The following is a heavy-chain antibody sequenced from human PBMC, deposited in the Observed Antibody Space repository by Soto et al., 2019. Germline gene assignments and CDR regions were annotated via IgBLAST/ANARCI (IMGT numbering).Heavy chain of an antibody. CDR2: ISGSGTYT. V-gene: IGHV3-23*01. CDR1: GFTFNSYT. D-gene: IGHD2-15*01. CDR3: AKASCSGVMCYSGTYYFDY. Sequence: LRLSCAASGFTFNSYTMNWVRQAPGKGLEWVSGISGSGTYTYYADTVKGRFTISRDNSKNTLYLQMNSLRAEDTAVYYCAKASCSGVMCYSGTYYFDYWGQGTLVTVSS. J-gene: IGHJ4*02.